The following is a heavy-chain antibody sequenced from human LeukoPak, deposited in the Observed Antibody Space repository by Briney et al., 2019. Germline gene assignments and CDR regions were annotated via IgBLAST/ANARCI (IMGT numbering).Heavy chain of an antibody. CDR1: GYSFTSYW. J-gene: IGHJ5*02. Sequence: GESLKISCKGSGYSFTSYWIGWVRQMPGKGLEWMGIFYPGDSETRYNPSFQGQVTISDDKSISTAYLQWSSLKASDTAMYYCARRYCTNGVCYPGSPYNWFDPWGQGTLVTVSS. V-gene: IGHV5-51*01. CDR2: FYPGDSET. D-gene: IGHD2-8*01. CDR3: ARRYCTNGVCYPGSPYNWFDP.